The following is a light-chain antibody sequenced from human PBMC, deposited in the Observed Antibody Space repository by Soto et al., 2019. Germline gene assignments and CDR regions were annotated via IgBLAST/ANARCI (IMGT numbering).Light chain of an antibody. CDR3: QQYDISPRT. CDR2: GAS. J-gene: IGKJ2*02. CDR1: QSVSSSY. V-gene: IGKV3-20*01. Sequence: EIVLTQSPGTLSLSPGERATLSCRASQSVSSSYLAWYQQKPGQAPRLLIYGASSRATGIPDRFSGSGSGTDFTLTISRLEPEDIAVYYCQQYDISPRTFGQGTKLEIK.